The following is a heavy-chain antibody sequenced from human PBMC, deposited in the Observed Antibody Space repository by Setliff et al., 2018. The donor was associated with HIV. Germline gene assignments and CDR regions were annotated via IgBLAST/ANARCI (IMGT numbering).Heavy chain of an antibody. Sequence: SETLSLTCAVSGYSISSGYYWGWIRQPPGKGLEWIGSIYHSGSTYYNPSLKSRVTISVDTSKNQFSLRLSSVTAADTAVYYCASTGYSSGWSFDYWGQGTLVTVSS. CDR2: IYHSGST. V-gene: IGHV4-38-2*01. CDR3: ASTGYSSGWSFDY. J-gene: IGHJ4*02. CDR1: GYSISSGYY. D-gene: IGHD6-19*01.